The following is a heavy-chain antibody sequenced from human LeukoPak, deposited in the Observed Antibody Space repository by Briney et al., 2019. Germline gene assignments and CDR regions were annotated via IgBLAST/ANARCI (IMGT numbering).Heavy chain of an antibody. D-gene: IGHD6-19*01. J-gene: IGHJ4*02. Sequence: ASVKVSCKASGYTFTGYYVHWVRQAPGQGLEWMGWINPNSGGTNYAQKFQGRVTMTRDTSISTAYMDLSRLRPDDTAVFYCARGMGSAFFDYWGQGTLVTVSS. CDR2: INPNSGGT. CDR3: ARGMGSAFFDY. V-gene: IGHV1-2*02. CDR1: GYTFTGYY.